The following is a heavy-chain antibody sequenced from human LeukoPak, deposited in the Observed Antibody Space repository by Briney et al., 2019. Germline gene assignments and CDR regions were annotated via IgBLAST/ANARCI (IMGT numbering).Heavy chain of an antibody. CDR2: ITGSGSGI. V-gene: IGHV3-23*01. CDR3: AKWGDYDVLTGYYVSDY. CDR1: GFTFSNYD. D-gene: IGHD3-9*01. J-gene: IGHJ4*02. Sequence: GGSLRLSCAASGFTFSNYDMSWVRQAPGKGLEWVSAITGSGSGIYYADSMKSRFTISRDNSKNTLYLQINSLRAEDTAVYYCAKWGDYDVLTGYYVSDYWGQGPLVTVSS.